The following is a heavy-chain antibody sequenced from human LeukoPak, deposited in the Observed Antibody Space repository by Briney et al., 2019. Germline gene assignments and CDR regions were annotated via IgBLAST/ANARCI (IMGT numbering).Heavy chain of an antibody. Sequence: ASVKVSCKASGYTFTSYDINWVRQATGQGLEWMGWMNPNSGNTGYARKFQGRVTMTRNTSISTAYMELSSLRSEDTAVYYCARHPSMVRGVIVDYWGQGTLVTVSS. D-gene: IGHD3-10*01. CDR3: ARHPSMVRGVIVDY. CDR2: MNPNSGNT. CDR1: GYTFTSYD. J-gene: IGHJ4*02. V-gene: IGHV1-8*01.